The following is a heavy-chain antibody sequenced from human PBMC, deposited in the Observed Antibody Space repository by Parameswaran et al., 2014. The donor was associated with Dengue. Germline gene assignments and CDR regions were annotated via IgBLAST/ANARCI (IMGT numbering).Heavy chain of an antibody. V-gene: IGHV4-31*02. D-gene: IGHD3-10*01. CDR2: IYYSGST. Sequence: RWIRQPPGKGLEWIGYIYYSGSTYYNPSLKSRVTISVDTSKNQFSLKLSSVTAADTAVYYCARDRGSYYYGSGKAYYYYMDVWGKGTTVTVSS. J-gene: IGHJ6*03. CDR3: ARDRGSYYYGSGKAYYYYMDV.